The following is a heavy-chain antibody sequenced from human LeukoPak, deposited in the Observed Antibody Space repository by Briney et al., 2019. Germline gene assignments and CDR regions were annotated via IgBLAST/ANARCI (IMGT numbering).Heavy chain of an antibody. Sequence: GGSLRLSCAAPGFTFTSYWMHWVRQAPGKGLVWVSRINIDGSSTSYADSVKGRFTISRDNAKNTLYLQMSSLRGEDTAVYYCARDGAWSVWGKGNTVTVSS. J-gene: IGHJ6*04. CDR1: GFTFTSYW. V-gene: IGHV3-74*01. CDR2: INIDGSST. CDR3: ARDGAWSV. D-gene: IGHD3-16*01.